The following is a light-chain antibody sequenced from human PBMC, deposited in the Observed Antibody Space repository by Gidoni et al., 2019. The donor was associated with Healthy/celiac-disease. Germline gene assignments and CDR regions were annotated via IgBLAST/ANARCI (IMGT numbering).Light chain of an antibody. CDR3: CSYAGSSTWV. V-gene: IGLV2-23*02. J-gene: IGLJ3*02. CDR2: EVS. Sequence: QSALTQPASVSGSPGQPITISCTGTSSDVGSYNLVSWYQQHPGKAPKLMIYEVSKRHSGVSNRFSGSKSGNTASLTIAGLQAEDEADYYCCSYAGSSTWVFGGWTKLTVL. CDR1: SSDVGSYNL.